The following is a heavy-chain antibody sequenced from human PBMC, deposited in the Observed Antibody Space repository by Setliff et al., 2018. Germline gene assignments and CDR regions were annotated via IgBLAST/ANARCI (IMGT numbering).Heavy chain of an antibody. V-gene: IGHV4-61*09. D-gene: IGHD2-15*01. J-gene: IGHJ4*02. CDR3: AREGYFPRGGNDLYYFDY. CDR2: IYTSGST. CDR1: GGSISSGSYY. Sequence: KPSETLSLTCTVSGGSISSGSYYWSWIRQPAGKGLEWIGHIYTSGSTNYNPSLKSRVTISVDTSKNQFSLKLSSVTAADTAVYYCAREGYFPRGGNDLYYFDYWGQGTLVTVPQ.